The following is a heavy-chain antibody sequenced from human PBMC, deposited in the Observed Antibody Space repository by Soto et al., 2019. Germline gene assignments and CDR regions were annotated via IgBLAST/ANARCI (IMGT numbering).Heavy chain of an antibody. CDR2: IYYSGST. CDR3: ARDLEITIFGVAPRWYGMDV. V-gene: IGHV4-31*03. D-gene: IGHD3-3*01. J-gene: IGHJ6*02. Sequence: PSETLSLTCTVSGGSITSGGYYWSWIRQHPGKGLEWIGYIYYSGSTNYNASLESRVTISVDTSKNQFSLKLSSVTAADTAVYYCARDLEITIFGVAPRWYGMDVWGQGTTVTVSS. CDR1: GGSITSGGYY.